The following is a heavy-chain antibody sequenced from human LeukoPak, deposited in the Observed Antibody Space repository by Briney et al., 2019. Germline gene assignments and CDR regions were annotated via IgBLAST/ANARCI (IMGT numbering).Heavy chain of an antibody. J-gene: IGHJ4*02. D-gene: IGHD6-13*01. CDR3: AKVRGSSSWKRKYYFDY. Sequence: GGSLRLSCAASGFTFSSYAMSWVRQAPGKGLEWVSAISGSGGSTYYAGSVKGRFTISRDNSKNTLYLQMNSLRAEDTAVYYCAKVRGSSSWKRKYYFDYWGQGTLVTVSS. V-gene: IGHV3-23*01. CDR2: ISGSGGST. CDR1: GFTFSSYA.